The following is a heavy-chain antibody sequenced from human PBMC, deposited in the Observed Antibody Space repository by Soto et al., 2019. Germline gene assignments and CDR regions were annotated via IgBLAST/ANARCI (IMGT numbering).Heavy chain of an antibody. D-gene: IGHD5-18*01. Sequence: QVQLVQSGVEVKKPGSSVKVSCKASGGTFSTHGISWVRQAPGQGLEWMGGIIPILGKANYAQKFRGRVTITADESTSTVYMELSSLRSEDTAVYYCARDTVMVPFGYWGQGTLVTVSS. J-gene: IGHJ4*02. V-gene: IGHV1-69*01. CDR1: GGTFSTHG. CDR3: ARDTVMVPFGY. CDR2: IIPILGKA.